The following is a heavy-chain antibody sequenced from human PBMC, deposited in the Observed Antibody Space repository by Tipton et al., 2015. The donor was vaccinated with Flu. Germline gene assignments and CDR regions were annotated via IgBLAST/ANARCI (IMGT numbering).Heavy chain of an antibody. D-gene: IGHD5-18*01. CDR3: ARAPAGYSYGYPSSYYGMDV. Sequence: LRLSCTVSGGSVSSGSYYWSWIRQPPGKGLEWIGYIYYSGSTNYNPSLKSRVTISVDTSKNQFSLKLSSVTAADTAVYYCARAPAGYSYGYPSSYYGMDVWGQGPPVTVSS. CDR2: IYYSGST. V-gene: IGHV4-61*01. CDR1: GGSVSSGSYY. J-gene: IGHJ6*02.